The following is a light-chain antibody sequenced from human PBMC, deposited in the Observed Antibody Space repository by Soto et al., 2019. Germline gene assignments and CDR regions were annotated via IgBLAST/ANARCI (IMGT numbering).Light chain of an antibody. V-gene: IGKV3-15*01. CDR3: LRYNNWPPT. J-gene: IGKJ1*01. Sequence: EIVMTQSPATLSVSPGERATLSCRASQSVSSYLAWYQHKPGQAPRLLIYGASTRATGIPARFSGSGSGTEFTLTISSLQSEDFVVYYCLRYNNWPPTFGQGTKVDI. CDR1: QSVSSY. CDR2: GAS.